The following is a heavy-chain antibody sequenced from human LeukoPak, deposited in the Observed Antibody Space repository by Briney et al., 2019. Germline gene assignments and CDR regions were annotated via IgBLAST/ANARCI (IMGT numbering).Heavy chain of an antibody. CDR2: IYPGDSDT. J-gene: IGHJ5*02. Sequence: TGESLKVSCKGSGYSFTSYWIGWVRQMPGKGLEWMGIIYPGDSDTRYSPSFQGQVTISADKSISTAYLQWSSLKASDTAMYYCARRKAELLWFGELLAYNWFDPWGQGTLVTVSS. CDR3: ARRKAELLWFGELLAYNWFDP. CDR1: GYSFTSYW. D-gene: IGHD3-10*01. V-gene: IGHV5-51*01.